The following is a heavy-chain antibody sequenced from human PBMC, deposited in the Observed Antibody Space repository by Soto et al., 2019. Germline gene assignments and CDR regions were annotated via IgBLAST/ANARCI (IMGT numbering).Heavy chain of an antibody. Sequence: SVKVSCKASGGTCSMYAISGVLQSALQGLEWMGGIIPIFGTANYAQKFQGRVTITADESTSTAYMELSSLRSEDTAVYYCASWDTAIPTYYYGMDVWGQGTTVTVSS. CDR3: ASWDTAIPTYYYGMDV. CDR1: GGTCSMYA. J-gene: IGHJ6*02. V-gene: IGHV1-69*13. D-gene: IGHD5-18*01. CDR2: IIPIFGTA.